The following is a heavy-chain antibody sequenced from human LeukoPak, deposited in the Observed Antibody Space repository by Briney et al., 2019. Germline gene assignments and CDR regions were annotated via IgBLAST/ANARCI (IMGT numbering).Heavy chain of an antibody. V-gene: IGHV3-20*04. Sequence: GGSLRLSCAGSGFTFENFGMAWVRQSPEKGLEWVAGLNWNGNSTGYVDSVKGRFIISRDNVKNSLYLQMNSLRPEDTALYYCARAQWYIDVWGQGTLVTVSS. CDR3: ARAQWYIDV. CDR1: GFTFENFG. J-gene: IGHJ4*02. D-gene: IGHD6-19*01. CDR2: LNWNGNST.